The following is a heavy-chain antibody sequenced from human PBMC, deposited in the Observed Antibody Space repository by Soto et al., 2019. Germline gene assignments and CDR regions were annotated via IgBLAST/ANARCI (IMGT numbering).Heavy chain of an antibody. CDR3: AKEVVVPAGPRYFDY. V-gene: IGHV3-21*01. CDR1: GFTFSSYG. CDR2: ISSSSSYI. J-gene: IGHJ4*02. D-gene: IGHD2-2*01. Sequence: SGFTFSSYGMHWVRQAPGKGLEWVSSISSSSSYIYYADSVKGRFTISRDNSKNTLYLQMNSLRAEDTAVYYCAKEVVVPAGPRYFDYWGQGTLVTVSS.